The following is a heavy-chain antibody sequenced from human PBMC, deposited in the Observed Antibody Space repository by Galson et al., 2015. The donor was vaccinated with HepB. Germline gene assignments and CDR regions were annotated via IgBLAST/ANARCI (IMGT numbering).Heavy chain of an antibody. Sequence: SLRLSCAASGFTFSNYAMSWVRQAPGKGLEWVSAISDGGDDTYYADSVRGRFTISRDNFKNTLYLLMNSLRAEDTAAYYCVKWARPGYGYFSEGFDVWGQGTMVTVSS. J-gene: IGHJ3*01. V-gene: IGHV3-23*01. CDR1: GFTFSNYA. D-gene: IGHD2-2*03. CDR3: VKWARPGYGYFSEGFDV. CDR2: ISDGGDDT.